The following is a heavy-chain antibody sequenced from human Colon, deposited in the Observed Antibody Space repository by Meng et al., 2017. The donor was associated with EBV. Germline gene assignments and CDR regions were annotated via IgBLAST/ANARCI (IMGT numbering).Heavy chain of an antibody. CDR2: CNPSGST. CDR1: GGSFSGYY. Sequence: QVQLQLWGAGLLKPSETLSLSCAVYGGSFSGYYWSWIRQPPGWGREWIGGCNPSGSTNYSPSSKMRVTISVDTSKMQFSLRLNSVTAGDTAVYYCARVGGLAGDRLGGDYWGQGALVTVSS. V-gene: IGHV4-34*01. CDR3: ARVGGLAGDRLGGDY. D-gene: IGHD3-16*01. J-gene: IGHJ4*02.